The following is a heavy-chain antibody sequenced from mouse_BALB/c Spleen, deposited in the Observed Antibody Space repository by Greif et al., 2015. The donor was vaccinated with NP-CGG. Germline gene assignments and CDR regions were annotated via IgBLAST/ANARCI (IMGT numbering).Heavy chain of an antibody. CDR3: APYFYGRSYCVH. CDR2: IDPANGYT. CDR1: GFNIKDTL. D-gene: IGHD1-1*01. J-gene: IGHJ3*01. Sequence: VQLQQSGAELVKPGASVKLSYTASGFNIKDTLMHWVKQRPEQGLEWIGRIDPANGYTKYDPKFQGKATITADTSSNTAYLQLSSLTSEDAAVYYCAPYFYGRSYCVHWGQGTVVT. V-gene: IGHV14-3*02.